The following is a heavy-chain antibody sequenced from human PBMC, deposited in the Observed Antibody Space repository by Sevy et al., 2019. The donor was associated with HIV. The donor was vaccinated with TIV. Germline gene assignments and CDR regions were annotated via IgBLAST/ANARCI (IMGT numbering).Heavy chain of an antibody. CDR3: AREERSGTTTSFDY. CDR1: GFTFSDYG. CDR2: IWSDGSNK. J-gene: IGHJ4*02. V-gene: IGHV3-33*01. D-gene: IGHD1-7*01. Sequence: GGSLRLSCAASGFTFSDYGMHWVRQAPGKGLEWVAVIWSDGSNKYYGDSVKGRFTISRDSSKNTLFLQMSSLRVDDTAVYYCAREERSGTTTSFDYWGQGALVTVSS.